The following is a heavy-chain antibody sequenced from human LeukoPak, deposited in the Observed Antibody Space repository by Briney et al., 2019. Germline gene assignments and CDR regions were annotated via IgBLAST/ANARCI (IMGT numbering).Heavy chain of an antibody. V-gene: IGHV1-69*04. CDR1: GGTFSSYA. J-gene: IGHJ4*02. CDR3: ARDRDYYDSSGVGWY. CDR2: IIPILGIA. D-gene: IGHD3-22*01. Sequence: SVKVSCKASGGTFSSYAISWVRQAPGQGLEWMGRIIPILGIANYAQKFQGRVTITADKSTSTAYMELSSLRSEDTAVYYCARDRDYYDSSGVGWYWGQGTLVTVSS.